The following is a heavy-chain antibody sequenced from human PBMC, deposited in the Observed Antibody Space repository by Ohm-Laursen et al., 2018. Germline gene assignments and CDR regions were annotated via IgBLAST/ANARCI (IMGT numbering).Heavy chain of an antibody. Sequence: SLRLSCAASGFTFSNYWMSWMRQAPGKGLEWVASIKQDGGEKYYVDSVKGRFTISKDNAKNSLYLQMNSLRAEDTAVYYCARDPWGYSYGYFDYWGQGTLVTVSS. D-gene: IGHD5-18*01. CDR3: ARDPWGYSYGYFDY. CDR2: IKQDGGEK. CDR1: GFTFSNYW. J-gene: IGHJ4*02. V-gene: IGHV3-7*01.